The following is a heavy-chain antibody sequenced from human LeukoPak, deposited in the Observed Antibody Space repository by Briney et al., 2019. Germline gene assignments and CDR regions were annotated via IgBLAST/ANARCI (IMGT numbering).Heavy chain of an antibody. V-gene: IGHV4-34*01. CDR1: GGSFSGYY. J-gene: IGHJ4*02. CDR2: INHSGST. Sequence: PSETLSLTCAVYGGSFSGYYWSWIRQPPGKGLEWIGEINHSGSTNYNPSLNSRVTISVETSKNQFSLKLRSVTAADTAVYYCARGALLRFHRDWGLGTLVTVSS. D-gene: IGHD5-12*01. CDR3: ARGALLRFHRD.